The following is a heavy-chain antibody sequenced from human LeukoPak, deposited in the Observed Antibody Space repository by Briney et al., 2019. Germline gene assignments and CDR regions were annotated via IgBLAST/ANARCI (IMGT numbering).Heavy chain of an antibody. CDR2: INYGGNT. CDR1: GGSISSSSYY. J-gene: IGHJ4*02. V-gene: IGHV4-39*07. CDR3: ARVSLYTFGYWGSFDS. Sequence: SETLSLTCTVSGGSISSSSYYWGWIRQPPGKGLEWIGIINYGGNTDYNSSLKSRVTISVDTSKNQFSLKLSSVAAADTAVYYCARVSLYTFGYWGSFDSWGQGTLVTVSA. D-gene: IGHD3-16*01.